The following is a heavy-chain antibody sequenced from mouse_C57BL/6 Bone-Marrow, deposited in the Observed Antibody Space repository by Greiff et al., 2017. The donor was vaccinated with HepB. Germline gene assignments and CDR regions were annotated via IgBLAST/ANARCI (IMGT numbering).Heavy chain of an antibody. CDR3: ARGAVNYFDY. J-gene: IGHJ2*01. V-gene: IGHV1-52*01. Sequence: VQLQQSGAELVRPGSSVKLSCKASGYTFTSYWMHWVKQRPIQGLEWIGNIDPSDSETHYNQKFKDKATLTVDKSSSTAYMQLSSLTSEDSAVYYCARGAVNYFDYWGQGTTLTVSS. D-gene: IGHD1-1*01. CDR1: GYTFTSYW. CDR2: IDPSDSET.